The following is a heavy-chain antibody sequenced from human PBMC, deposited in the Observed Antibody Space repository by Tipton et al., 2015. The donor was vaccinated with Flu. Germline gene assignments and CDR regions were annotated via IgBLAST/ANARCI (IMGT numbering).Heavy chain of an antibody. J-gene: IGHJ4*02. D-gene: IGHD3-10*01. CDR3: ARGSGSGTYVIFDF. CDR1: GGSLSSFY. Sequence: GLVKPSETLSLTCTVSGGSLSSFYWSWIRQPAGKGLEWIGRIHTSGSTKYNPSLKSRLSMSVDTSKNQFSLKSTSVTAADTAVYYCARGSGSGTYVIFDFWGQGTLVTVSS. CDR2: IHTSGST. V-gene: IGHV4-4*07.